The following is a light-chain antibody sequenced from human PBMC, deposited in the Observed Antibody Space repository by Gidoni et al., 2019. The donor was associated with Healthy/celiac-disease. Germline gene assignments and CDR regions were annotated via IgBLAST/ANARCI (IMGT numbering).Light chain of an antibody. CDR1: SSNIGAGYD. J-gene: IGLJ1*01. V-gene: IGLV1-40*01. CDR3: QSYDNSLSGLYV. Sequence: QSVLTQPPSVSGAPGQRVTISCTGSSSNIGAGYDVHWYQQLPGTAPKLLIYGNSNRPSGGPDRFSGSKSGTSASLAITGLQAEDEADYYCQSYDNSLSGLYVFGTGTKVTVL. CDR2: GNS.